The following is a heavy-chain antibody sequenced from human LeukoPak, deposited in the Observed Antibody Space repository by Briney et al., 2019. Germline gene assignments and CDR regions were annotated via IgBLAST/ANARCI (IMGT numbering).Heavy chain of an antibody. Sequence: GESLKISCKTSGYDFSNYRIGWVRQMPGIGLQWMGIIYPDDSDARYSPSFEGQVTISADKPISSAYLQWSSLRPSDTAIYFCARHSYYYDSSGYYGGRFYYMDVWGNGTTVTVSS. J-gene: IGHJ6*03. CDR3: ARHSYYYDSSGYYGGRFYYMDV. V-gene: IGHV5-51*01. D-gene: IGHD3-22*01. CDR2: IYPDDSDA. CDR1: GYDFSNYR.